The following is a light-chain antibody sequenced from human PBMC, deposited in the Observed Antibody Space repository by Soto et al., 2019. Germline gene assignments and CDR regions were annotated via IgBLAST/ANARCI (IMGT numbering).Light chain of an antibody. Sequence: QSALTQPASVSGSPGQSITISCTGTSSDVGGYNYVSWYQQHPGKAPKVVIYEVSHRPSWISNRFSGSKSGNTASLTISGLQAEDEADYYCSSYTSSSTLVFGGGTKVTVL. CDR3: SSYTSSSTLV. CDR2: EVS. J-gene: IGLJ2*01. CDR1: SSDVGGYNY. V-gene: IGLV2-14*01.